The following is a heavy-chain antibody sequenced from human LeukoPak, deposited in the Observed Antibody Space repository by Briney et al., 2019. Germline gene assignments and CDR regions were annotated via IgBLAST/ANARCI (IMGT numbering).Heavy chain of an antibody. Sequence: SETLSLTCTVSGGSISSHYWSWIRQPPRKGLEWIGYIYYSGSTNYNPSLKSRVTISVDTSKNQFSLKLSSVTAADTAVYYCARAWYSSSSGWFDPWGQGTLVTVSS. V-gene: IGHV4-59*11. CDR2: IYYSGST. D-gene: IGHD6-6*01. CDR1: GGSISSHY. CDR3: ARAWYSSSSGWFDP. J-gene: IGHJ5*02.